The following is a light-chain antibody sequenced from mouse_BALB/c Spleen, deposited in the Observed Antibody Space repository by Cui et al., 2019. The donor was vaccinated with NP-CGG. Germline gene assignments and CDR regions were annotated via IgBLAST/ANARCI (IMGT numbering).Light chain of an antibody. Sequence: QAVVTQESALTTSPGETVTLTCRSSTGAVTTSNYANWVQEKPDHLFTGLIDGTNNRAPGVPARFSGFLIGDKAALTITGAQTEDEAIYFCALWYSNHWVFGGGTKLTVL. J-gene: IGLJ1*01. CDR3: ALWYSNHWV. CDR2: GTN. V-gene: IGLV1*01. CDR1: TGAVTTSNY.